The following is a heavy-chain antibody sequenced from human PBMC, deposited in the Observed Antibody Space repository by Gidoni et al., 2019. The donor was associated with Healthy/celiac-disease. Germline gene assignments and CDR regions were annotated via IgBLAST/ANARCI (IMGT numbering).Heavy chain of an antibody. CDR2: IIPILGIA. CDR3: AREAAAEDAFDI. D-gene: IGHD6-13*01. CDR1: GGTFSSYA. J-gene: IGHJ3*02. Sequence: QVQLVQSGAEVKKPGSSVTVSCKASGGTFSSYAISWVRQAPGQGLEWMGRIIPILGIANYAQKCQGRVTITADKSTSTAYMELSSLRSEDTAVYYCAREAAAEDAFDIWGQGTMVTVSS. V-gene: IGHV1-69*04.